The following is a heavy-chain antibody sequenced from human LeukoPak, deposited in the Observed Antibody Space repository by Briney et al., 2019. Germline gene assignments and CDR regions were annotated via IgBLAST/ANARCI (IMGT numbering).Heavy chain of an antibody. V-gene: IGHV4-39*01. CDR1: GASVSGSPYY. CDR3: AKSGGYGLIDY. Sequence: SETLSLTCTVSGASVSGSPYYWGWIRQPPGKGLGWIGSIYSSGSTYYNASLQSRVTISIETSKNQISLRLNSVTAADTAIYYCAKSGGYGLIDYWGQGTLVTVSS. CDR2: IYSSGST. D-gene: IGHD1-26*01. J-gene: IGHJ4*02.